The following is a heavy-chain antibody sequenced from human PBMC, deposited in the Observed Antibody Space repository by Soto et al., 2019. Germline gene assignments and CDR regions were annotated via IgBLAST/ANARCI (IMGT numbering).Heavy chain of an antibody. D-gene: IGHD2-2*01. CDR3: ARGGSSHCSSTSCYFVWLNY. CDR1: GGTFSSYA. J-gene: IGHJ4*02. CDR2: IIPIFGTA. Sequence: EASVKVSCKASGGTFSSYAISWVRQAPGQGLEWMGGIIPIFGTANYAQKFQGRVTITADESTSTAYMELSSLRSEDTAVYYCARGGSSHCSSTSCYFVWLNYWGQGTLVTVSS. V-gene: IGHV1-69*13.